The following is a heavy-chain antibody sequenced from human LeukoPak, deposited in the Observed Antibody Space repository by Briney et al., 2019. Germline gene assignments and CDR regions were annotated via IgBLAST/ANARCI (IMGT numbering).Heavy chain of an antibody. V-gene: IGHV4-31*03. CDR2: ISDSGTT. CDR1: GASVTDGAYH. D-gene: IGHD6-19*01. J-gene: IGHJ4*02. Sequence: SETLSLTCTVSGASVTDGAYHWGWIRQHPGKGLEWIGYISDSGTTYYSSSLKSRVTISQDTSKNQSSLQLRSVTAADTAVYYCARRTPWLVSGTFDCWGQGTLVTVSS. CDR3: ARRTPWLVSGTFDC.